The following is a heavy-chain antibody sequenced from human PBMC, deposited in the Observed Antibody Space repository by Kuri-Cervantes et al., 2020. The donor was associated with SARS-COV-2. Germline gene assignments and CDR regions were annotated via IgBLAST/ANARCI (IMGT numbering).Heavy chain of an antibody. CDR1: GGSISSSSYY. CDR2: IYYSGST. J-gene: IGHJ4*02. V-gene: IGHV4-39*07. Sequence: GSLRLSCTVSGGSISSSSYYWGWIRQPPGKGLEWIGSIYYSGSTNYNPSLKSRVTISVDTSKNQFSLKLSSVTAADTAVYYCAGGYYYDSSGPVLRYYFDYWGQGTLVTVSS. CDR3: AGGYYYDSSGPVLRYYFDY. D-gene: IGHD3-22*01.